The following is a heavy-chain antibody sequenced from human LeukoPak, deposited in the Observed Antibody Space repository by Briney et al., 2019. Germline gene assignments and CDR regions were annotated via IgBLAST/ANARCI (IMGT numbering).Heavy chain of an antibody. Sequence: GGSLRLSCAASGFTFSSYAMSWVRQAPGKGLEWVSAISGSGGSTYYADSVEGRFTISRDNSKNTLYLQMNSLRAEDTAVYYCARAERRYWFDPWGQGTLVTVSS. CDR2: ISGSGGST. CDR3: ARAERRYWFDP. CDR1: GFTFSSYA. D-gene: IGHD1-1*01. J-gene: IGHJ5*02. V-gene: IGHV3-23*01.